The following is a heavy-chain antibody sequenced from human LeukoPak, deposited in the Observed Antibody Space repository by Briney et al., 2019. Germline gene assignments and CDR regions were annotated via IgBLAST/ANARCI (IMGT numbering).Heavy chain of an antibody. V-gene: IGHV1-18*01. Sequence: GASVKVSCKASVYTFTSYGISWVRQAPGQGLEWMGWISAYNGNTNYAQKLQGRVTMTTDTSTSTAYMELRSLRSDDTAVYYCARGTRLRYFDWLGPSGPEDAFDIWGQGTMVTVSS. CDR3: ARGTRLRYFDWLGPSGPEDAFDI. J-gene: IGHJ3*02. D-gene: IGHD3-9*01. CDR2: ISAYNGNT. CDR1: VYTFTSYG.